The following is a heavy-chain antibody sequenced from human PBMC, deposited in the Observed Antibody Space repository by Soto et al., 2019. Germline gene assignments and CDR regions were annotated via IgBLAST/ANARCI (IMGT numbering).Heavy chain of an antibody. CDR3: AHRPDDYSRLNCFDP. V-gene: IGHV2-5*02. CDR2: IYWDDTK. CDR1: GFSINTTGMG. D-gene: IGHD6-13*01. Sequence: SGPTLVKPTQTLTLTCTFSGFSINTTGMGVGWIRQAPGKALEWLAVIYWDDTKRYSPSLKTRLAITRDTSKNQVVLTMTNMDPVDTATYYCAHRPDDYSRLNCFDPWGQGTLVTVSS. J-gene: IGHJ5*02.